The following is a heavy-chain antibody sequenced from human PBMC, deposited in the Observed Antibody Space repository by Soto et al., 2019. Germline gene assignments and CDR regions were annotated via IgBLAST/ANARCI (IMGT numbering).Heavy chain of an antibody. D-gene: IGHD3-10*01. CDR2: ISFDGRDI. CDR1: GFTFSSFA. CDR3: AKESLDYFGSGSFYPRAFDH. J-gene: IGHJ4*02. Sequence: QVQLVESGGGVVHPGTSLRLSCVTSGFTFSSFAMDWVRQAPGKGLEWVAAISFDGRDISYRESVKGRFTISRDKFKNAVYLQRNSLMPVDTAGYYGAKESLDYFGSGSFYPRAFDHWGQGTLVTVSS. V-gene: IGHV3-30*18.